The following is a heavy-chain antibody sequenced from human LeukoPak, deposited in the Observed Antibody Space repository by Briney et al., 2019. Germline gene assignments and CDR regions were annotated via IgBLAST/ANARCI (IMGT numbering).Heavy chain of an antibody. D-gene: IGHD2-15*01. V-gene: IGHV4-59*01. CDR2: IHYSGST. Sequence: SETLSLTCTVPGGSISSYYWSWIRQPPGKGLEWIGSIHYSGSTNYNPSLKSRVTISVDASKNQFSLKLSSVTAADTAAYYCARMTGLYCSGGSCYAHYFDYWGQGTLVTVSS. CDR1: GGSISSYY. J-gene: IGHJ4*02. CDR3: ARMTGLYCSGGSCYAHYFDY.